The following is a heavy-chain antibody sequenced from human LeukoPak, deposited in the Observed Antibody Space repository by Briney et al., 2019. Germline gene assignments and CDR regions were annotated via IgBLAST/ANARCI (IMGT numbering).Heavy chain of an antibody. V-gene: IGHV4-34*01. Sequence: SETLSPTCAVYGGSFSGYYWSWIRQPPGKGLEWIGEINHSGSTNYNPSLKSRVTISVDTSKNQFSLKLSSVTAADTAVYYCAAWYYYDSSGYRRYYIDYWGQGTLVTVSS. CDR2: INHSGST. CDR3: AAWYYYDSSGYRRYYIDY. CDR1: GGSFSGYY. J-gene: IGHJ4*02. D-gene: IGHD3-22*01.